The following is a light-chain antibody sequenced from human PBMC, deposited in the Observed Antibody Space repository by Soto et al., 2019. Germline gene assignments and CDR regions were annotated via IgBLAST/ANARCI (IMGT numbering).Light chain of an antibody. CDR3: QQSDSYPYT. V-gene: IGKV1-39*01. CDR2: AAA. CDR1: QSITNY. J-gene: IGKJ2*01. Sequence: DIQMTQSPSSLSVSVGDRVTITCRASQSITNYLNWYQQKPGNAPRLLVYAAASLQSGVPSRFSGNGSGTDFTLTISSLQPEDFASYYFQQSDSYPYTFGQGTKLEIK.